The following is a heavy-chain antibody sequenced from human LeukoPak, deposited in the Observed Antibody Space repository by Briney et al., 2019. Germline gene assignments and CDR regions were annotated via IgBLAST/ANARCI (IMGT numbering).Heavy chain of an antibody. D-gene: IGHD3-10*01. CDR3: ARDGTATPGSGPYTNYYYGMDV. V-gene: IGHV1-69*04. CDR2: IIPILGIA. J-gene: IGHJ6*02. CDR1: GGTFSSYA. Sequence: SVKVSCKASGGTFSSYAISWVRQAPGQGLEWMGRIIPILGIANYAQKFQGRVTITADKSTSTAYMELSSLRSEDTAVYYCARDGTATPGSGPYTNYYYGMDVWGQGTTVTVSS.